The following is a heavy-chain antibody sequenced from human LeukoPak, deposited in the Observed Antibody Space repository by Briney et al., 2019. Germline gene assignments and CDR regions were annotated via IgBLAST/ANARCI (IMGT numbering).Heavy chain of an antibody. CDR2: IGGGGVDT. J-gene: IGHJ4*02. CDR1: GFTFSSFA. CDR3: AKRGESCSSTNCLKYYFDY. V-gene: IGHV3-23*01. Sequence: GGSLRLSCAPSGFTFSSFAMSWVRQAPRKGLEWVSAIGGGGVDTYYADSVKGRFTLSRDNSKNTLYLQMNSLRAEDTAVYYCAKRGESCSSTNCLKYYFDYWGQGTLVTVSS. D-gene: IGHD2-2*01.